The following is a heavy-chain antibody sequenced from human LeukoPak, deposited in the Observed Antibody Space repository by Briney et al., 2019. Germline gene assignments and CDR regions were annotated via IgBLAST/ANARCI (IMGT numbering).Heavy chain of an antibody. V-gene: IGHV3-74*01. D-gene: IGHD3-10*01. Sequence: PGGSLRLSCAASGFTFSSYWIHWVRQAPGKGLVWVSRIDTDGSNTNYADSVKGRFTISRDNAKNMMYLQMNSLGAEDTAVYYCVRDSYYHPDYWGQGTLVTVSS. J-gene: IGHJ4*02. CDR2: IDTDGSNT. CDR1: GFTFSSYW. CDR3: VRDSYYHPDY.